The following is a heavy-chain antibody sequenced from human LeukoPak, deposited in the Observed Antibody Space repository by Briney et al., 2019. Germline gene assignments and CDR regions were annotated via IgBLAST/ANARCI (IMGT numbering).Heavy chain of an antibody. CDR1: GGSISSYY. CDR3: ARTGGGYDILTGYYMSVDWFDP. CDR2: IYTSGST. D-gene: IGHD3-9*01. Sequence: SETLSLTCTVSGGSISSYYWSWIRQPAGKGLEWIGRIYTSGSTNYNPSLKSRVTMSVDTSKNQFSLKLSSVTAADTAVYYCARTGGGYDILTGYYMSVDWFDPWGQGTLVTVSS. V-gene: IGHV4-4*07. J-gene: IGHJ5*02.